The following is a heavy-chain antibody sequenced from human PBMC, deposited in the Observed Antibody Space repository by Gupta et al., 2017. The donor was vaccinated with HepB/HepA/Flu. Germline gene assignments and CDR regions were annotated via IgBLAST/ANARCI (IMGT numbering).Heavy chain of an antibody. CDR2: ISGSGLGT. J-gene: IGHJ6*02. Sequence: EVQILESGGDLIQPGGSLRLSCAASGFTFTKYAMSWVRQAPGKGLGWVSGISGSGLGTYYGDSVKGRFTISRDNSRNTLYLQMNSLRAEDTGIYFRARDLRLSAGSSLGMDVWGQGTTVTVSS. CDR1: GFTFTKYA. D-gene: IGHD1-26*01. V-gene: IGHV3-23*01. CDR3: ARDLRLSAGSSLGMDV.